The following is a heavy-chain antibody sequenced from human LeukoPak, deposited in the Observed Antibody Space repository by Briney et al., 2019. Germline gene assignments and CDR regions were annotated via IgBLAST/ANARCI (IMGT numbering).Heavy chain of an antibody. Sequence: SGPTLVNPTQNLTLTCTFSGFSIGRNTVGVGWIRQPPGRALEWLASIYWNDNKRYRPSLRDRVTITKDTSKNQVILMMTNMGPADTGTYYCAHRGVVREKYFLHWGQGTLVIVS. CDR3: AHRGVVREKYFLH. CDR2: IYWNDNK. CDR1: GFSIGRNTVG. D-gene: IGHD3-10*02. V-gene: IGHV2-5*01. J-gene: IGHJ1*01.